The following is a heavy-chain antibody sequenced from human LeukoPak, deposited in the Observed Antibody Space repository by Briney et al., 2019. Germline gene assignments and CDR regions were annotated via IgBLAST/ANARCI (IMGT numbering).Heavy chain of an antibody. V-gene: IGHV1-2*02. CDR1: GYTFTGYY. Sequence: ASVKVSCKASGYTFTGYYMHWVRQAPGQGLEWMGWINPNSGGTNHAQKFQGRITMTRDTSISTAYMELSRLRSDDTAVYYCARGNYYYDSSGYYLDNYWGQGTLVTVSS. D-gene: IGHD3-22*01. CDR2: INPNSGGT. CDR3: ARGNYYYDSSGYYLDNY. J-gene: IGHJ4*02.